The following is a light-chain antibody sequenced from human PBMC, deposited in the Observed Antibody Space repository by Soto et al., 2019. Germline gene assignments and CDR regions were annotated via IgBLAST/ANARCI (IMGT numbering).Light chain of an antibody. J-gene: IGKJ4*01. Sequence: DIQMTQSPSSLSASVGDRVTITCRASPSISHYLNWYQQKPGEAPKLLVYAAFSLQSGVPSRFSGSGSGTDFTLTISSLQPEDFATYYCQQSSNTPLTFGGGNKVEIK. CDR2: AAF. CDR3: QQSSNTPLT. V-gene: IGKV1-39*01. CDR1: PSISHY.